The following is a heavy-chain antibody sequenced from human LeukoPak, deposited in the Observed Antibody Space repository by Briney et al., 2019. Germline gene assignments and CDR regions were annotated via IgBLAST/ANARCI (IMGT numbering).Heavy chain of an antibody. Sequence: GGSLRLSCAASGFTFSSYYMNWVRQAPGKGLEWVSSINNVGSHIYYAGSVKGRFTISRDNAKNTLYLQMNSLRAEDTAVYYCARPRAYDSRDLDYWGQGALVTVSS. CDR1: GFTFSSYY. J-gene: IGHJ4*02. CDR2: INNVGSHI. D-gene: IGHD3-16*01. CDR3: ARPRAYDSRDLDY. V-gene: IGHV3-21*01.